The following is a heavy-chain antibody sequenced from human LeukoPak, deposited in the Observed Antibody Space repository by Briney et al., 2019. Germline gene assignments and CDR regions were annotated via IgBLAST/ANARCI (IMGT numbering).Heavy chain of an antibody. Sequence: PSETLSLTCTVSGGSISSYYWSWIRQPPGKGLEWIGYIYYSGSTNYNPSLKSRVTISVDTSKNQFSLKLSSVTAADTAVYYCARGGYSSGWYVIDYGGQGTLVTVSS. V-gene: IGHV4-59*01. J-gene: IGHJ4*02. CDR1: GGSISSYY. CDR3: ARGGYSSGWYVIDY. CDR2: IYYSGST. D-gene: IGHD6-19*01.